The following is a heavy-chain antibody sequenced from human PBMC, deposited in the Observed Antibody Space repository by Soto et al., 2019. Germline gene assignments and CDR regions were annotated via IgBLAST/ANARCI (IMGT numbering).Heavy chain of an antibody. V-gene: IGHV4-39*01. CDR1: GGSISSSSYY. J-gene: IGHJ5*02. CDR3: ARRINFQFWSGYYGVNWFDP. D-gene: IGHD3-3*01. Sequence: SETLSLTCTVSGGSISSSSYYWGWIRQPPGKGLEWIGGIYYSGSTYYNPSLKSRVTISVDTSKNQFSLKLSSVTAADTAVYYCARRINFQFWSGYYGVNWFDPWGQGTLVTVSS. CDR2: IYYSGST.